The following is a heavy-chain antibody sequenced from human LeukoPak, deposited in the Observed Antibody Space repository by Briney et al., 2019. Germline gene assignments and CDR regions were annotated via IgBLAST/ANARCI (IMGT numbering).Heavy chain of an antibody. J-gene: IGHJ5*02. CDR3: ARNRIDLVWFDP. Sequence: ASVKVSCKASGYTFTGYYMHWVRQAPGQGVEGRGWINPNSGGTNYAQKFQGRVTMTRDTSISTAYMEPSRLRSDDTAVYYCARNRIDLVWFDPWGQGTLVTVSS. D-gene: IGHD2-15*01. V-gene: IGHV1-2*02. CDR1: GYTFTGYY. CDR2: INPNSGGT.